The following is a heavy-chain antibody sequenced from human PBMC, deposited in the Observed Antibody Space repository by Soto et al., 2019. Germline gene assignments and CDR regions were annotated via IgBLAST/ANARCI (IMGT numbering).Heavy chain of an antibody. V-gene: IGHV3-33*01. CDR1: GFTFSSYG. CDR3: ARDRYDILSNYGMDV. Sequence: GGSLRLSCAASGFTFSSYGMYRVRQAPGKGLEWVAAIWYDGSNKYYADSVKGRFTISRDKSKNTLYLQMNSLRAEDTAVYYCARDRYDILSNYGMDVWGQGTTVTVSS. D-gene: IGHD3-9*01. J-gene: IGHJ6*02. CDR2: IWYDGSNK.